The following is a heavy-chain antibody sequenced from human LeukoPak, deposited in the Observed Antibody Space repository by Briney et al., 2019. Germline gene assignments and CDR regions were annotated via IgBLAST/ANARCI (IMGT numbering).Heavy chain of an antibody. CDR3: AREGAFYRPLHS. CDR1: GGSVTSTNW. V-gene: IGHV4-4*02. Sequence: SETLSLTCGVSGGSVTSTNWWTWVRQPPVKGLESIWEVHVYRRTNYSPSLKSRLTLSVDLSDNHISLRLTSVTAADPAVYYCAREGAFYRPLHSSGRGPLVPVSS. D-gene: IGHD3-3*01. CDR2: VHVYRRT. J-gene: IGHJ4*02.